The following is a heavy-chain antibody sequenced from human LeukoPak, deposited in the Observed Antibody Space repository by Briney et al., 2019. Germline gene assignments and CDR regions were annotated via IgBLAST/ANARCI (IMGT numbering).Heavy chain of an antibody. CDR1: GGSISSSSYY. D-gene: IGHD3-9*01. J-gene: IGHJ3*02. V-gene: IGHV4-39*07. CDR3: ARDPPVLRYFEPPRNDAFDI. Sequence: SETLSLTCTVSGGSISSSSYYWGWIRQPPGKGLEWIGSIYYSGSTYYNPSLKSRVTISVDTSKNQFSLKLSSVTAADTAVYYCARDPPVLRYFEPPRNDAFDIWGQGTMVTVSS. CDR2: IYYSGST.